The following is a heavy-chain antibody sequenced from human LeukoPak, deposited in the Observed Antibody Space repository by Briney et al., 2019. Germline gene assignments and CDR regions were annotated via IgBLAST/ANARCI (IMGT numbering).Heavy chain of an antibody. V-gene: IGHV4-34*01. CDR1: GGSFSGYY. J-gene: IGHJ4*02. Sequence: XTLXXXCAVYGGSFSGYYWSWIRQPPGKGLEWIGEINHSGSTNYNPSLKRRVTISVETSKKQFSLKLSSVTAADTAVYYCARVSGESYYGSGSYYRGYFDYWGQGTLVTVSS. CDR2: INHSGST. CDR3: ARVSGESYYGSGSYYRGYFDY. D-gene: IGHD3-10*01.